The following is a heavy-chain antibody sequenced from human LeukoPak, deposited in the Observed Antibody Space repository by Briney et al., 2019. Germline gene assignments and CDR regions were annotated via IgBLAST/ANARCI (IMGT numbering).Heavy chain of an antibody. Sequence: PSETLSLTCTVSGGSISSSSYYWGWIRQPPGKGLEWIGSIYYSGSTYYNPSLKSRVTISVDTSKNQFSLKLSSVTAADTAVYYCARHTHDYGDYADWFYPWGQGTLVTVSS. D-gene: IGHD4-17*01. J-gene: IGHJ5*02. CDR1: GGSISSSSYY. CDR2: IYYSGST. V-gene: IGHV4-39*01. CDR3: ARHTHDYGDYADWFYP.